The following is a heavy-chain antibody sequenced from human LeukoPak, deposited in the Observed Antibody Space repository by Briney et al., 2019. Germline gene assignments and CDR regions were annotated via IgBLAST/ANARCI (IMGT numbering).Heavy chain of an antibody. CDR1: GYTFTSYA. J-gene: IGHJ6*03. CDR2: INTNTGNP. CDR3: AREPRPMITFGGVIVIPGYYYYYMDV. V-gene: IGHV7-4-1*02. Sequence: ASVKVSCKASGYTFTSYAMNWVRQAPGQGLEWMGWINTNTGNPTYAQGFTGRSVFSLDTSVSTAYLQISSLKAEDTAVYYCAREPRPMITFGGVIVIPGYYYYYMDVWGKGTTVTVSS. D-gene: IGHD3-16*02.